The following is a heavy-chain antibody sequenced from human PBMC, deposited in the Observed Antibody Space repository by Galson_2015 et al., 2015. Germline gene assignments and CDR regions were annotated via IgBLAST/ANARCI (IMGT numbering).Heavy chain of an antibody. D-gene: IGHD5-24*01. Sequence: GKGLEWIGSIYYSGSTYYNPSLKSRVTISVDTSKNQFSLKLSSVTAADTAVYYCARDPGYTFSRGVYWGQGTLVTVSS. CDR2: IYYSGST. J-gene: IGHJ4*02. CDR3: ARDPGYTFSRGVY. V-gene: IGHV4-39*07.